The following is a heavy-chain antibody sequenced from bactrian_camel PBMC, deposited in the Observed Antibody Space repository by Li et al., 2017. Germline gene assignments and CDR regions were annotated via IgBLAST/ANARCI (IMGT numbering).Heavy chain of an antibody. D-gene: IGHD1*01. Sequence: QVQLVESGGGSVQVGGSLTLSCEASGYSVSKGYMAWFRQPPGKDREGVAVMDSLGRTNYADSVKGRFTISRDGAKNIIALQMHSLKPEDTATYYCAADLVTDEPSLVERKYYYWGQGTQVTVS. V-gene: IGHV3S53*01. CDR2: MDSLGRT. CDR3: AADLVTDEPSLVERKYYY. CDR1: GYSVSKGY. J-gene: IGHJ4*01.